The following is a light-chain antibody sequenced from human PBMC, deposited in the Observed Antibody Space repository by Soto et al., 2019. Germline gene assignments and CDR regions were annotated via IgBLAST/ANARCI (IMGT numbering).Light chain of an antibody. Sequence: EIGLTQTTPTLSLSPGERATLSCVASHTVSSYLGWYQHKPGQAPRLLIYDVSSRATGIPARFSGSGSGTDFSLTISSLEPEDFAVYYCQQRSNWPPEIPFGQVRLLE. J-gene: IGKJ5*01. CDR2: DVS. CDR1: HTVSSY. CDR3: QQRSNWPPEIP. V-gene: IGKV3-11*01.